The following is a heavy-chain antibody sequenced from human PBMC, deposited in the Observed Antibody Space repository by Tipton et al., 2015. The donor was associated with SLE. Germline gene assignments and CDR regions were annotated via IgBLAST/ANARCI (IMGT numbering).Heavy chain of an antibody. Sequence: QSGAEVKKSGSSVKVSCKASGGTFSTYVISWVRQAPGQGLEWMGGTIPIFGTANYAQKFQGRVTITTDESTTTAYMELSSLRSEDTAVYYCARGSREAAAGPFDYWGQGTLVTVSS. CDR1: GGTFSTYV. CDR3: ARGSREAAAGPFDY. D-gene: IGHD6-13*01. CDR2: TIPIFGTA. V-gene: IGHV1-69*05. J-gene: IGHJ4*02.